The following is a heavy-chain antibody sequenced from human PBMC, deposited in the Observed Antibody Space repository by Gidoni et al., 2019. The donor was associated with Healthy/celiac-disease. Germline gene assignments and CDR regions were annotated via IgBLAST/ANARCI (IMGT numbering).Heavy chain of an antibody. J-gene: IGHJ6*02. V-gene: IGHV1-58*01. D-gene: IGHD5-18*01. CDR1: GFTFTRSA. CDR3: AATTYSYGTSYYYGMDV. CDR2: IVVGSGNT. Sequence: QMQLVQSGPEVKKPGTSVKVSCKASGFTFTRSAVQWVRQARGQRLEWIGWIVVGSGNTNYAQKFQERVTITRDMSTSTAYMELSSLRSEDTAVYYCAATTYSYGTSYYYGMDVWGQGTTVTVSS.